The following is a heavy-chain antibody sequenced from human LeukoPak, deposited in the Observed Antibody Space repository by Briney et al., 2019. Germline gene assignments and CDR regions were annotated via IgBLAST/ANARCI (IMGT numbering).Heavy chain of an antibody. CDR2: ISSDGNKK. V-gene: IGHV3-30*03. D-gene: IGHD4-17*01. Sequence: GGSLRLSCVASGFTFSRYGMHWVRQAPGKGPEWVAVISSDGNKKYYIDSVKGRFTISRDNSKNTLYLQMNSLRAEDTAVYYCARARTTVIQSYYYGMDVWGQGTTVTVSS. CDR3: ARARTTVIQSYYYGMDV. J-gene: IGHJ6*02. CDR1: GFTFSRYG.